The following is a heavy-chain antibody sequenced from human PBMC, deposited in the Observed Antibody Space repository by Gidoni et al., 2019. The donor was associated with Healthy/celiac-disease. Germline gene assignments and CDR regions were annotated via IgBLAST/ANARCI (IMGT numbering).Heavy chain of an antibody. D-gene: IGHD4-17*01. Sequence: EVQLVESGGGLVQPGGSLRLSCEAAGFTFSSYSMNWVRQAPGKGMEWVSYISSSSSTIYYADSVKGRFTISRDNAKNSLYLQMNSLRAEDTAVYYCARDGGDLPDYWGQGTLVTVSS. V-gene: IGHV3-48*01. J-gene: IGHJ4*02. CDR3: ARDGGDLPDY. CDR1: GFTFSSYS. CDR2: ISSSSSTI.